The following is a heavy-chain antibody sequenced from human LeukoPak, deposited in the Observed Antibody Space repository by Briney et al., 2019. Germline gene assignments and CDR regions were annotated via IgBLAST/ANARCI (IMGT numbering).Heavy chain of an antibody. CDR3: AKESGKWPENWFAP. CDR2: ISGSGGST. J-gene: IGHJ5*02. CDR1: GFTFSSYG. V-gene: IGHV3-23*01. Sequence: PGGSLRLSCAASGFTFSSYGMSWVRQAPGKGLEWVSAISGSGGSTYYADSVKGRFTISRDNSKNTLYLQMNSLRVEDTAVYYCAKESGKWPENWFAPWGRGTLVTVSS. D-gene: IGHD5-12*01.